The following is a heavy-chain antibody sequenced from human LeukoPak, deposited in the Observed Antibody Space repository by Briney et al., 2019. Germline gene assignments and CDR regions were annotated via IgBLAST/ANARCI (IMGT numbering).Heavy chain of an antibody. CDR3: VRGSGSYPYYFDY. CDR1: GFTFSSYS. CDR2: ISRISRYI. V-gene: IGHV3-21*01. D-gene: IGHD1-26*01. J-gene: IGHJ4*02. Sequence: GGSLRLSCAASGFTFSSYSMNWVRQGPGKGLGWGSSISRISRYIYYAPSVKRRFTISRENAKTSLYLQMNSLRAEDTAVYYCVRGSGSYPYYFDYWGQRTLVTVSS.